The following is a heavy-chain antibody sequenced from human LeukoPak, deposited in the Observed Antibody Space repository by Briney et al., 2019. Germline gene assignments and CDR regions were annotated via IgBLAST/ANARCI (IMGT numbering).Heavy chain of an antibody. J-gene: IGHJ3*02. CDR2: IRYDGSNK. CDR1: GSSFSSYG. D-gene: IGHD3-10*01. CDR3: TTEGHYYGHHAFLM. V-gene: IGHV3-30*02. Sequence: GGSLSLSCAASGSSFSSYGMYWVRQAPGKGLGWVAFIRYDGSNKYYADSVKGRFTISRDDSKDTLYLQMNSLKTEDTAVYYCTTEGHYYGHHAFLMWGQGTMVTVSS.